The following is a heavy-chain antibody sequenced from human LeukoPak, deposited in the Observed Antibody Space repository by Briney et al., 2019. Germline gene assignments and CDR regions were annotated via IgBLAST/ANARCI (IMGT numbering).Heavy chain of an antibody. J-gene: IGHJ4*02. Sequence: GASVKVSCKASGYTFTGYYMHWVRQAPGQGLEWMGWINPNSGGTNYAQKFQGRVTMTRDTSISTAYMELSRLRSDDTAVYYCALLGGYYDSSGYYFRGYFDYWGQGTLVTVSS. CDR3: ALLGGYYDSSGYYFRGYFDY. CDR2: INPNSGGT. CDR1: GYTFTGYY. D-gene: IGHD3-22*01. V-gene: IGHV1-2*02.